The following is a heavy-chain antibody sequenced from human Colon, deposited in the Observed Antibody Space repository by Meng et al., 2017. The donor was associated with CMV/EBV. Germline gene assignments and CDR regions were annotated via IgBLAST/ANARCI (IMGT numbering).Heavy chain of an antibody. V-gene: IGHV4-4*07. Sequence: GPGLSHPPAPLPLPCTVSVASITIYYWGGLRQPAGKGLEWIGRVYISGNTNYNPSIKSRVTMSIDTSKNQLSLNIRSVTAADTAVYYCARDSNRSGLAYWGQGTLVTVSS. J-gene: IGHJ4*02. CDR1: VASITIYY. CDR2: VYISGNT. D-gene: IGHD3-10*01. CDR3: ARDSNRSGLAY.